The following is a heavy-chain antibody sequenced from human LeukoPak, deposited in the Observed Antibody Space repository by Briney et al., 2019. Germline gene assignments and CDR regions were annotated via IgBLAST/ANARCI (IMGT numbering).Heavy chain of an antibody. CDR1: GGSISSYY. V-gene: IGHV4-4*07. D-gene: IGHD3-10*01. CDR2: IYTSGST. CDR3: ARAGSMVQGVMDWFDP. Sequence: PSETLSLTCTVSGGSISSYYWSWIRQPAGKGLEWIGRIYTSGSTNYNPSLKSRVTMSVDTSKNQFSLKLSSVTAADTAVYYCARAGSMVQGVMDWFDPWGQGTLVTVSS. J-gene: IGHJ5*02.